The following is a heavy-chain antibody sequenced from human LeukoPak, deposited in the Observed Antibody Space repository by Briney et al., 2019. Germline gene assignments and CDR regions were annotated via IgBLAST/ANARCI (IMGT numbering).Heavy chain of an antibody. D-gene: IGHD6-25*01. CDR2: IWYDGSKK. CDR3: ARGPFRAGSYFYYMDV. CDR1: GFTFSDYG. Sequence: GGSLRLSCAASGFTFSDYGMHWVRQAPGKGLEWVAVIWYDGSKKDYADSVKGRFTISRDNSKNTLYLQMNSLRDEDTAVHHCARGPFRAGSYFYYMDVWGTGTTVTVSS. J-gene: IGHJ6*03. V-gene: IGHV3-33*01.